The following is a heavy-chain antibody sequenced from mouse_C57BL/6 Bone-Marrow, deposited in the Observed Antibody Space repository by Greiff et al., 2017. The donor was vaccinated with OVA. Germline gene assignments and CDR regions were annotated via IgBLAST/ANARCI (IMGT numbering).Heavy chain of an antibody. CDR3: ARRNYGKKGYWYFDV. CDR1: GYTFTDYN. CDR2: INPNNGGT. D-gene: IGHD2-1*01. V-gene: IGHV1-22*01. Sequence: EVKLQESGPELVKPGASVKMSCKASGYTFTDYNMHWVKQSHGKSLEWIGYINPNNGGTSYNQKFKGKATLPVNKSSSTAYMELRSLTSEDSAVYYCARRNYGKKGYWYFDVWGTGTTVTVSS. J-gene: IGHJ1*03.